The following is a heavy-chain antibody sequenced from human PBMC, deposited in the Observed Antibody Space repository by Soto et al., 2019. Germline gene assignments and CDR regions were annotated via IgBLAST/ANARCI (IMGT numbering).Heavy chain of an antibody. CDR2: INGDGSST. Sequence: PGGSLRLSCAASGFTFRSYWMHWVRQAPGKGPVWVSRINGDGSSTRYADSVKGRFAISRDNAKNTLYLQMNSLRVEDTAVYYCAREGIATDFDYWGQGTLVTVSS. CDR1: GFTFRSYW. CDR3: AREGIATDFDY. D-gene: IGHD1-26*01. V-gene: IGHV3-74*01. J-gene: IGHJ4*02.